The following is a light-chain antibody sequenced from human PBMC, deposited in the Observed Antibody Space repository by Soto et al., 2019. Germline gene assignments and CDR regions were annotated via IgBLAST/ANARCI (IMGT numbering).Light chain of an antibody. CDR3: SSYTTSSTLV. V-gene: IGLV2-18*02. CDR1: SSDVGYYNR. J-gene: IGLJ2*01. CDR2: EVS. Sequence: QSVLTQPPSVSGSPGQSVTISCTGTSSDVGYYNRVSWYQQPPGTAPKLMVFEVSNRPSGVPDRFSGSKSGNTASLTISGLQAEYEADYYCSSYTTSSTLVFGGGTKLTVL.